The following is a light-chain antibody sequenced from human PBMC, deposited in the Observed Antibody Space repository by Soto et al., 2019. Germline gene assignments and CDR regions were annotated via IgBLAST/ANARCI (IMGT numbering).Light chain of an antibody. CDR2: DAS. J-gene: IGKJ4*01. CDR1: QSISSW. Sequence: DIQMTQSPSTLSASVGDRVTITCRASQSISSWLAWYQQKPGKAPKLLIYDASSLESGVPSRFSGSGSGTDFTLTITSLEPEDFAAYYCQHRRNWLTFGGGTKVDIK. V-gene: IGKV1-5*01. CDR3: QHRRNWLT.